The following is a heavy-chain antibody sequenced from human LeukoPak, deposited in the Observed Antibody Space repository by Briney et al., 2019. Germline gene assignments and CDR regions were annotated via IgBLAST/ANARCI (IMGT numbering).Heavy chain of an antibody. CDR3: TTPYITSARPDC. J-gene: IGHJ4*02. CDR1: GFTFRNAW. V-gene: IGHV3-15*07. CDR2: IKSKTDGGTA. D-gene: IGHD6-6*01. Sequence: GGSLRLSCAASGFTFRNAWMNWVRQAPGKGLEWVGRIKSKTDGGTADYAAPVKGRFTISRDESKNTLYLQMNSLKTEDTAVYYCTTPYITSARPDCWGQGTLVTVSS.